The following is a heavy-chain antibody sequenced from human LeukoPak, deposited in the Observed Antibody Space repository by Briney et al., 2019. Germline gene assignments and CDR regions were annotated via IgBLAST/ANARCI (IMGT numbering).Heavy chain of an antibody. CDR1: EGTFSSYA. D-gene: IGHD3-10*01. V-gene: IGHV1-69*01. J-gene: IGHJ4*02. Sequence: SVKVSCKASEGTFSSYAISWVRQAPGQGLEWMGGIIPIFGTANYAQKFQGRVTITADESTSTAYMELSSLRSEDTAVYYCARGAVLWFGELLSSFDYWGQGTLVTVSS. CDR2: IIPIFGTA. CDR3: ARGAVLWFGELLSSFDY.